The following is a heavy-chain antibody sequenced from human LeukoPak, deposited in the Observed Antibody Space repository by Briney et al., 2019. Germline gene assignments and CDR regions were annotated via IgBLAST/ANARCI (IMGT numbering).Heavy chain of an antibody. CDR2: INHSGST. V-gene: IGHV4-34*01. CDR3: ASLYCSSTSCYGWFDP. CDR1: GGSFSGYY. Sequence: KTSETLSLTCAVYGGSFSGYYWSWLRQPPGKGLEWIGEINHSGSTNYNPSLKSRVTISVDTSKNQFSLKLSSVTAADTAVYYCASLYCSSTSCYGWFDPWGQGTLVTVSS. J-gene: IGHJ5*02. D-gene: IGHD2-2*01.